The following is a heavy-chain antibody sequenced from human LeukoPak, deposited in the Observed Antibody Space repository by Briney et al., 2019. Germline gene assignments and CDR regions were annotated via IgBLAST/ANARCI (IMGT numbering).Heavy chain of an antibody. D-gene: IGHD4/OR15-4a*01. CDR1: GFTFSSYG. V-gene: IGHV3-74*01. CDR3: ARENGANRRALDV. Sequence: GGSLRLSCAASGFTFSSYGMHWVRQAPGRGLVWVSRINSDGTSTIYAGSVKGRFTISRDNAKNTLYLQMNSLRAEDTAVYYCARENGANRRALDVWGPGTRVTVSS. J-gene: IGHJ3*01. CDR2: INSDGTST.